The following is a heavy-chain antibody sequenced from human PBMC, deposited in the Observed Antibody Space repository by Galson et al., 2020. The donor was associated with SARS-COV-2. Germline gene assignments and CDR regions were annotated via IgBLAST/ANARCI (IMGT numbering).Heavy chain of an antibody. CDR3: AKDLEYYDILTGYFRLETHVYYYYGMDV. CDR2: ISYDGSNK. Sequence: SCAASGFTFSSYGMHWVRQAPGKGLEWVAVISYDGSNKYYADSMKGRFTISRDNSKNTLYLQMNSLRAEDTAVYYCAKDLEYYDILTGYFRLETHVYYYYGMDVWGQGTTVTVSS. J-gene: IGHJ6*02. V-gene: IGHV3-30*18. D-gene: IGHD3-9*01. CDR1: GFTFSSYG.